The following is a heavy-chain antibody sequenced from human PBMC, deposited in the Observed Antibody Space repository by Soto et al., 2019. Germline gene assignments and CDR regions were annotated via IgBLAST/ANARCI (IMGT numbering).Heavy chain of an antibody. CDR3: ASDMTTVTTDNWFDP. J-gene: IGHJ5*02. V-gene: IGHV3-23*01. CDR2: ISGSGGST. D-gene: IGHD4-4*01. CDR1: GFTFSSYA. Sequence: GGSLRLSCAASGFTFSSYAMSWVRQAPGKGLEWVSAISGSGGSTYYADSVKGRFTISRDNAKNSLYLQMNSLRAEDTAVYYCASDMTTVTTDNWFDPWGQGTLVTVSS.